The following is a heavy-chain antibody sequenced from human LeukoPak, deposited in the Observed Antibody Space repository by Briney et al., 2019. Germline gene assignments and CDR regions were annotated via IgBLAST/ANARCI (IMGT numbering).Heavy chain of an antibody. CDR2: IYHSGST. J-gene: IGHJ4*02. D-gene: IGHD3-22*01. CDR1: GGSISSGGYS. V-gene: IGHV4-30-2*01. Sequence: SETLSLTCAVSGGSISSGGYSWRWIRQPPGKGLEWIGYIYHSGSTYYNPSLKSRVTISVDRSKNQFSLKLSSVTAADTAVYYCARAGSGYHFDYWGQGTLVTVSS. CDR3: ARAGSGYHFDY.